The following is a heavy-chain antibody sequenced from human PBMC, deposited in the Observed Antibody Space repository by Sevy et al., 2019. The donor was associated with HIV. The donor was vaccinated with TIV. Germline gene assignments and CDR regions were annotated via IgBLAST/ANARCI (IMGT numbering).Heavy chain of an antibody. Sequence: GGSLRLSCAASGFTFSDYYMSWIRQAPGKGLEWVSYISSSGSTIYYSDSVKGRFTISRDNAKNSLYLQMNSLRAEDTAMYYCARVVTIFGVVGGWFDPWGQGTLVTVSS. CDR1: GFTFSDYY. J-gene: IGHJ5*02. CDR3: ARVVTIFGVVGGWFDP. D-gene: IGHD3-3*01. CDR2: ISSSGSTI. V-gene: IGHV3-11*01.